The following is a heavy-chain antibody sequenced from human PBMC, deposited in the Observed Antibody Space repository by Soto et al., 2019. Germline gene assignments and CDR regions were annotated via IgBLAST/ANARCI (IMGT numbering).Heavy chain of an antibody. CDR1: GGSISSYY. D-gene: IGHD1-26*01. Sequence: SETLSLTCTVSGGSISSYYWSWIRQPPGKGLEWIGYIYYSGTTNDNPSLKSRVTISLDTSKNQFSLKLSSVTAADTAVYYCARGPKVVGAHYYFDYWGQGTLVTVSS. V-gene: IGHV4-59*01. J-gene: IGHJ4*02. CDR2: IYYSGTT. CDR3: ARGPKVVGAHYYFDY.